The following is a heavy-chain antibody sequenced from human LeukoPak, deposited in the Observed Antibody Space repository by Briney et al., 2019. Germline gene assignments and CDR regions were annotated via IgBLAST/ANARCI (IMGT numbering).Heavy chain of an antibody. CDR2: INPDSGGT. CDR3: ARVRSEDNDWYGYGY. Sequence: ASVKVSCKASGYTFTDYYIYWVRQAPGQGLEWMGWINPDSGGTNYAQKFQDWVTMTRDTSISTAYMELRRLRSDDTAVYYCARVRSEDNDWYGYGYWGQGSLVTVSS. CDR1: GYTFTDYY. J-gene: IGHJ4*02. D-gene: IGHD5-18*01. V-gene: IGHV1-2*04.